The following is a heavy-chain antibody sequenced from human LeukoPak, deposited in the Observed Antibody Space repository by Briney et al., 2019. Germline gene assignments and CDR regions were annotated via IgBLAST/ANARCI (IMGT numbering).Heavy chain of an antibody. Sequence: GASVKVSCKASGYTFTGYYMHWVRQAPGQGLEWMGRINPNSGGTNYAQKFQGRVTMTRDTSISTAYMELSRLRSDDTAVYYCARPSSGWYDYFDYWGQGTPVTVSS. V-gene: IGHV1-2*06. J-gene: IGHJ4*02. CDR1: GYTFTGYY. CDR3: ARPSSGWYDYFDY. CDR2: INPNSGGT. D-gene: IGHD6-19*01.